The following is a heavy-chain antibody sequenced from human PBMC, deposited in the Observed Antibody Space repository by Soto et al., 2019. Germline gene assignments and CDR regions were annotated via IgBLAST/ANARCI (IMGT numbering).Heavy chain of an antibody. D-gene: IGHD5-18*01. CDR1: GGSFSGYY. CDR2: INHSGST. Sequence: SETLSLTCAVYGGSFSGYYWSWIRQPPGKGLEWIGEINHSGSTNYNPSLKSRVTISVDTSKNQFSLKLSSVTAADTAVYYCARARRGYSYGSYYYYYGMDVWGQGTTVTVS. V-gene: IGHV4-34*01. J-gene: IGHJ6*02. CDR3: ARARRGYSYGSYYYYYGMDV.